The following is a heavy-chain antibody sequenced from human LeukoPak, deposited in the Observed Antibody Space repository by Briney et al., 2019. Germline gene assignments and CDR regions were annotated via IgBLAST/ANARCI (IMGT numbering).Heavy chain of an antibody. D-gene: IGHD4-17*01. Sequence: GGSLRLSCAASGFTFSSYAMSWVPQAPGKGLEWVSTISGSGGSTYYADPVKGRFTISRDNSKNTLYLQMNSPRAEDTAVYYCAKESYYGDYLHSQHWGQGTLVTVSA. V-gene: IGHV3-23*01. CDR3: AKESYYGDYLHSQH. J-gene: IGHJ1*01. CDR1: GFTFSSYA. CDR2: ISGSGGST.